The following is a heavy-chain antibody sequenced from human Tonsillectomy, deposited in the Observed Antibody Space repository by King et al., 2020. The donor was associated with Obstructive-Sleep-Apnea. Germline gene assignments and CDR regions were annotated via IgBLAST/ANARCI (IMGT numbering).Heavy chain of an antibody. CDR2: NYYSGRT. J-gene: IGHJ5*02. V-gene: IGHV4-39*07. D-gene: IGHD2-15*01. CDR3: ARNTHWFDP. CDR1: GGSISSSSYY. Sequence: QLQESGPGLVKPSETLSLTCTVSGGSISSSSYYWGWIRQPPGKGLEWIGSNYYSGRTYYNPSLKSRVTISVDTSKNQFSLKLSSVTAADTAVYFCARNTHWFDPWGQGTLVTVSS.